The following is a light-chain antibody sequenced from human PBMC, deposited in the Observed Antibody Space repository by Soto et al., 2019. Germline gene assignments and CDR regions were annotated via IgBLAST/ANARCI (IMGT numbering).Light chain of an antibody. CDR2: DVS. CDR3: ASYTKSITYV. V-gene: IGLV2-14*03. CDR1: NSDVGGYNY. J-gene: IGLJ1*01. Sequence: QSALTQPASVSGSPGQSITISCTGTNSDVGGYNYVSWYQQHPGKAPKLLIYDVSSRPSGLSNRFSGSKSGNTASLIISGLQAEDEADYYCASYTKSITYVFGSGTKVTVL.